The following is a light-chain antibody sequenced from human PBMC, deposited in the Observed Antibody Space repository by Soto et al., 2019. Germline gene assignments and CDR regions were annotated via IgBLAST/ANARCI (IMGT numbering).Light chain of an antibody. J-gene: IGLJ2*01. CDR2: GNS. CDR3: QSYDSSLSVV. Sequence: QSVLTQAPSVSGAPGQRGTISCTGSSSNIGAGYDVHWYQQLPGTAPKLLIYGNSNRPSGVPDRFSGSKSGTSASLAITGLQAEDEADYYCQSYDSSLSVVFGGGTKLTV. V-gene: IGLV1-40*01. CDR1: SSNIGAGYD.